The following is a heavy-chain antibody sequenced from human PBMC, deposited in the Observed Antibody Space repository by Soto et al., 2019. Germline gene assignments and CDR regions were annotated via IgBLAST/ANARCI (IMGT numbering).Heavy chain of an antibody. V-gene: IGHV1-69*02. J-gene: IGHJ6*02. CDR1: GGTFSSYT. Sequence: QVQLVQSGAEVKKPGSSVKVSCKASGGTFSSYTISWVRQAPGQGLEWMGRIIPILGIANYAQKFQGRVTITADKSTSTAYMDRSSLRSEDTAVYCCATVGRIAVAGTQGYYGMDVWGQGATVTVSS. D-gene: IGHD6-19*01. CDR3: ATVGRIAVAGTQGYYGMDV. CDR2: IIPILGIA.